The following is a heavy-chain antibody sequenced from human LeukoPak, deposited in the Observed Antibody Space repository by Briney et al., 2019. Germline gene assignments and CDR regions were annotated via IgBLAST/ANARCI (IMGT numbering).Heavy chain of an antibody. D-gene: IGHD5-18*01. CDR2: IMKDGTEK. CDR1: RFSISGYW. CDR3: ARDPSRGYTYGYGDL. Sequence: GGSLRLSCAAARFSISGYWMNWVRQAPGKGLEWVANIMKDGTEKYYVDSVKGRFTISRDNAKNSLYLQMNSLRAGDTAVYYCARDPSRGYTYGYGDLWGQGTLVTVSS. J-gene: IGHJ4*02. V-gene: IGHV3-7*01.